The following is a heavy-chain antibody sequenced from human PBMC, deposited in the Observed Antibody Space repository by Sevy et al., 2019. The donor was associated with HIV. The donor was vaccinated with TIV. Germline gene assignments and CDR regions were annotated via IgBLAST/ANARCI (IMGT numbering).Heavy chain of an antibody. Sequence: ASVKVSCKTSGYTFTNYGITCVRQAPGQGLEWMGWISGFDGNTRYTEKFQGRVTMTTETSTSTIYMELRSLRSDDTAVYYYYGMDVWGQGTTVTVSS. CDR3: YGMDV. CDR1: GYTFTNYG. CDR2: ISGFDGNT. J-gene: IGHJ6*02. V-gene: IGHV1-18*01.